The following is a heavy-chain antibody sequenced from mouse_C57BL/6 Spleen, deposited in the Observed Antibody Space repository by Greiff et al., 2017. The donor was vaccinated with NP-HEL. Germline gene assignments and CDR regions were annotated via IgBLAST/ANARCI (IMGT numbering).Heavy chain of an antibody. V-gene: IGHV1-80*01. CDR3: ARRNGGWYCDV. Sequence: QVQLKESGAELVKPGASVKISCKASGYAFSSYWMNWVKQRPGKGLEWIGQIYPGDGDTNYNGKFKGKATLTADKSSSTAYMQLSSLTSEDSAVYFCARRNGGWYCDVWGTGTTVTVSS. J-gene: IGHJ1*03. CDR2: IYPGDGDT. CDR1: GYAFSSYW.